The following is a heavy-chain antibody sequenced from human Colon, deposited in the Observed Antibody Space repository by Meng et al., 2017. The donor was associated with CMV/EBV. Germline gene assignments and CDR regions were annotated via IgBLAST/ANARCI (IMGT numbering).Heavy chain of an antibody. Sequence: GESLKISCAAPGFTFSSYTMNWVRQAPGKGLEWVSSIGSSSSYKYYADSVKGRFTISRDNAKNSLFLQMDSLTVDDTAVYHCARGGVPGGRSPRVDWFDPWGPGTLVTVSS. CDR1: GFTFSSYT. D-gene: IGHD2-15*01. CDR2: IGSSSSYK. CDR3: ARGGVPGGRSPRVDWFDP. J-gene: IGHJ5*02. V-gene: IGHV3-21*03.